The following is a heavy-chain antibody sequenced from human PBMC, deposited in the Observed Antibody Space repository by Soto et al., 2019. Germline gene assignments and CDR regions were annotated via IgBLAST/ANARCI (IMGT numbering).Heavy chain of an antibody. CDR3: AREDGSGRGWFDP. J-gene: IGHJ5*02. D-gene: IGHD3-10*01. Sequence: ESGGGVVQPGRSLRLSCAASGFTFSSYAMHWVRQAPGKGLEWVAVISYDGSNKYYADSVKGRFTISRDNSKNTLYLQMNSLRAEDTAVYYCAREDGSGRGWFDPWGQGTLVTVSS. V-gene: IGHV3-30-3*01. CDR2: ISYDGSNK. CDR1: GFTFSSYA.